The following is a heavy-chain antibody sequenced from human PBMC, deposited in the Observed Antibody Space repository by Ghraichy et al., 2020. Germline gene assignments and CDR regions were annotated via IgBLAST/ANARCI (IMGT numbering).Heavy chain of an antibody. J-gene: IGHJ4*02. CDR1: GFTFSRYW. CDR2: IKEDGSEK. Sequence: SLRLSCAASGFTFSRYWMSWVRQGPGKGLELVANIKEDGSEKYYVDSVKGRFTISRDNAKNSLYLQMNSLRAEDTALYYCARDPWIWDWLDWGQGTLVTVSS. V-gene: IGHV3-7*03. D-gene: IGHD2-8*02. CDR3: ARDPWIWDWLD.